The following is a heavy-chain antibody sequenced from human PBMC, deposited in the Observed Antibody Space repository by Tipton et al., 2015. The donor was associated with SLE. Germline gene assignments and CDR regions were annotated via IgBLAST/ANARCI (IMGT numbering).Heavy chain of an antibody. Sequence: GLVKPSETLSLNCTVSGGSTRIYNWNWIRQPAGKGLEWIGRIYTTGSTNYNPSLKSRVTMSVDTSKDQISLKLSSVTAADTAVYYCARDIGDYGDYFDYWGQGTLVTVSS. CDR1: GGSTRIYN. CDR2: IYTTGST. V-gene: IGHV4-4*07. CDR3: ARDIGDYGDYFDY. D-gene: IGHD4-17*01. J-gene: IGHJ4*02.